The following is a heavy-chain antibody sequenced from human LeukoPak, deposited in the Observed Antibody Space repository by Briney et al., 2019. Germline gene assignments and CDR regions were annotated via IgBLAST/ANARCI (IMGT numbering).Heavy chain of an antibody. D-gene: IGHD6-19*01. Sequence: GGSLRLSCAASGFTFSSYAMSWVRQAPGKGLEWVSAISGSGGSTYYAGSVKGRFTISRDNSKNTLYLQMNSLRAEDTAVYYCARPVASYYYYYGMDVWGQGTTVTVSS. CDR1: GFTFSSYA. V-gene: IGHV3-23*01. CDR3: ARPVASYYYYYGMDV. CDR2: ISGSGGST. J-gene: IGHJ6*02.